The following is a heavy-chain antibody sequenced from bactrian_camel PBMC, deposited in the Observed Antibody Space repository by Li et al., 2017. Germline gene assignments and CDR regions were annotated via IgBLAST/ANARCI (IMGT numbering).Heavy chain of an antibody. Sequence: HVQLVESGGGSVQAGGSLRLSCAASGYTYNRNCMAWFRQIPGNEREGVASIAQDGRATYADSLEGRFTISKDNAKDTLYLQMRSLKPEDTGVYSCAAGWGHCDLQADFRAWGQGTQVTVS. CDR3: AAGWGHCDLQADFRA. V-gene: IGHV3S53*01. CDR1: GYTYNRNC. CDR2: IAQDGRA. D-gene: IGHD3*01. J-gene: IGHJ6*01.